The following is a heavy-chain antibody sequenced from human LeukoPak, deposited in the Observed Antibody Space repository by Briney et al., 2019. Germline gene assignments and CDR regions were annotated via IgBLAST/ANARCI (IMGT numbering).Heavy chain of an antibody. V-gene: IGHV1-69*13. Sequence: GASVKVSCKASGGTFSSYAISWVRQAPGQGLEWMGGIIPIFGTANYAQKFQGRVTIAADESTSTAYMELSSLRSEDTAVYYCARASRGTTFADAFDIWGQGTMVTVSS. CDR3: ARASRGTTFADAFDI. D-gene: IGHD1-14*01. J-gene: IGHJ3*02. CDR2: IIPIFGTA. CDR1: GGTFSSYA.